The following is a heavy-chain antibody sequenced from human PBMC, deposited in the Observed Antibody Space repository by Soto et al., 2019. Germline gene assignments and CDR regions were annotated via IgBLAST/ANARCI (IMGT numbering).Heavy chain of an antibody. CDR2: INHSGST. CDR3: ARGDYGDYYDWYFDL. Sequence: QVQLQQWGAGLLKPSETLSLTCAVYGGSFSGYHWSWIRQPPGKGLEWIGEINHSGSTNYNPSLKSRVTISVDTSKNQFSLKLSSVTAADTAVYYCARGDYGDYYDWYFDLWGRGTLVTVSS. D-gene: IGHD4-17*01. CDR1: GGSFSGYH. J-gene: IGHJ2*01. V-gene: IGHV4-34*01.